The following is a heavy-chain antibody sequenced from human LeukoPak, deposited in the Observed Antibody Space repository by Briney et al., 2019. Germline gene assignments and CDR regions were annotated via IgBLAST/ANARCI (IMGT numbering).Heavy chain of an antibody. CDR1: GFSLSGYA. J-gene: IGHJ4*02. CDR2: ISGGGDAA. D-gene: IGHD3-22*01. CDR3: SRKYDSSGYFDF. V-gene: IGHV3-23*01. Sequence: EGSLRLSCIASGFSLSGYAMSWVRQAPGKGLEWVSTISGGGDAAYYADSVKGRFTISRDNSKNTLYLQMNSLRAEDTAVYYCSRKYDSSGYFDFWGRGTLVTVSS.